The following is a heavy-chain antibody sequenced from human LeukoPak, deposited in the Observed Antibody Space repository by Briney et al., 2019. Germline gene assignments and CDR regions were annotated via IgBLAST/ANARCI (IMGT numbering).Heavy chain of an antibody. J-gene: IGHJ4*02. V-gene: IGHV1-2*06. D-gene: IGHD3-16*02. CDR3: ARVSGDYVWGSYRLDYFDY. Sequence: GASVKVSCKASGYTFTGYYMHWVRQAPGQGLEWMGRINPNSGGTNCAQKFQGRVTMTRDTSISTAYMELSRLRSDDTAVYYCARVSGDYVWGSYRLDYFDYWGQGTLVTVSS. CDR2: INPNSGGT. CDR1: GYTFTGYY.